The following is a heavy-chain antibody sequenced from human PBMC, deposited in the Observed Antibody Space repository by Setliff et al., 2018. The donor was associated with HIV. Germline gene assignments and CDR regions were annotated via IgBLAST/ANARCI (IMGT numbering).Heavy chain of an antibody. V-gene: IGHV4-34*01. CDR2: INRSGSA. CDR3: ARQSTMAAAGFDF. J-gene: IGHJ4*02. CDR1: GGSFSGHS. D-gene: IGHD6-13*01. Sequence: KTSETLSLTCAVYGGSFSGHSWTWIRQPPGKGLEWIGEINRSGSANYNRSLKSRVTMSVDTSKRQFSLKLDSVTAADTAIYYCARQSTMAAAGFDFWGQGTLVTVSS.